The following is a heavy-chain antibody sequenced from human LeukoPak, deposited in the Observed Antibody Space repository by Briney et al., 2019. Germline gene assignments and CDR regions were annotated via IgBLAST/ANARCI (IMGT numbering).Heavy chain of an antibody. CDR3: AREHGGFDP. Sequence: PAETLSLTCTVSGGSISSYYWSWIRQPPGKGLEWIGYIYYSGSTNYNPSLKSRVTISVDTSKNQFSLKLSSVTAADTAVYYCAREHGGFDPWGQGTLVTVSS. D-gene: IGHD5-24*01. J-gene: IGHJ5*02. CDR2: IYYSGST. CDR1: GGSISSYY. V-gene: IGHV4-59*01.